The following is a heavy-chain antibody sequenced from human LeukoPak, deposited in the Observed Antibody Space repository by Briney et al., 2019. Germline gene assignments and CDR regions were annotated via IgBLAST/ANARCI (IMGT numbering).Heavy chain of an antibody. D-gene: IGHD5-12*01. CDR3: VRSGYYYDWFDP. CDR1: GGTFSDYS. Sequence: SVTVSCKAPGGTFSDYSISWVRQAPGQGLEWMGRIIPILDQANYAQKFQGRVTFTADKSTTTASMELSNLKSEDTAVYCCVRSGYYYDWFDPWGQGTLVTVSS. V-gene: IGHV1-69*02. J-gene: IGHJ5*02. CDR2: IIPILDQA.